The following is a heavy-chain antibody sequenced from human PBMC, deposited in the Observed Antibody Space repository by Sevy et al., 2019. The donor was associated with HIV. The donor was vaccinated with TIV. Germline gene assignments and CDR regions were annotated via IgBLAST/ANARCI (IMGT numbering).Heavy chain of an antibody. CDR2: MKSKVDGGRE. CDR1: GFSFINAW. V-gene: IGHV3-15*01. J-gene: IGHJ4*02. D-gene: IGHD2-2*01. CDR3: TTSAGCSGTNCYVDLKY. Sequence: GGSLRLSCAASGFSFINAWMGWVRQAPGKGLEWVGRMKSKVDGGREDYVAPVEGRFTISRDDSKNTLYLQMNSLQTEDTAVYYCTTSAGCSGTNCYVDLKYWGQGAQVTVSS.